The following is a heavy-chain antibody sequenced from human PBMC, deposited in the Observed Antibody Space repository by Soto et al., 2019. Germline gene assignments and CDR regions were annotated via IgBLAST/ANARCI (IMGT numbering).Heavy chain of an antibody. CDR2: IYYSGST. J-gene: IGHJ6*02. V-gene: IGHV4-61*08. CDR1: GGSVSSGGYY. CDR3: ARPLYSYGPMDV. Sequence: SQTLSLTSTVAGGSVSSGGYYWSWIRQPPGKGLEWIGYIYYSGSTNYNPSLKSRVTISVDTSKNQFSLKLSSVTAADTAVYYCARPLYSYGPMDVWGQGTTVTVS. D-gene: IGHD5-18*01.